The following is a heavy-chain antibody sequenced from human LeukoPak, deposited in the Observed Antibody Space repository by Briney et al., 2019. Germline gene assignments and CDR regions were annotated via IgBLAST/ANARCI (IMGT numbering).Heavy chain of an antibody. Sequence: SSVTVSYKSSVGTFNNYAISWVRQAPGQGLEWMGGIIPIFGTANYAQKFQGRVTITADESTSTAYMELSSLRSEDTAVYYCASPKLERRLGRFDYWGQGTLVTVSS. CDR1: VGTFNNYA. J-gene: IGHJ4*02. CDR3: ASPKLERRLGRFDY. CDR2: IIPIFGTA. V-gene: IGHV1-69*01. D-gene: IGHD1-1*01.